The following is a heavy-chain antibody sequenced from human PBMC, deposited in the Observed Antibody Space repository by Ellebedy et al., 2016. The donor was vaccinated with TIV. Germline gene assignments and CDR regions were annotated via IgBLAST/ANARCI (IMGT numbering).Heavy chain of an antibody. CDR1: GFTFSQAY. D-gene: IGHD1-26*01. V-gene: IGHV3-11*04. CDR2: IDGSGSVI. Sequence: GESLKISXAASGFTFSQAYMTWIRQAPGKGPEWLAYIDGSGSVIVYADSVRGRFTISRDNARNTLYLQMDGLRAEDTAIYYCARDQDGAGGTSDYWGQGTLVTVSS. J-gene: IGHJ4*02. CDR3: ARDQDGAGGTSDY.